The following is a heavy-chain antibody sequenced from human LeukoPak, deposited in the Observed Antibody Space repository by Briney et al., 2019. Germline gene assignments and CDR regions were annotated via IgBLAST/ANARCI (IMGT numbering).Heavy chain of an antibody. Sequence: GGSLRLSCAASGFTFSSYWRSWVRQAPGKGLEWVANIKQDGSEKYYVDSVKGRFTISRDNAKNSLYLQMNSLRAEDTAVYYCARDNPRSYYYYMDVWGKGTTVTVSS. CDR3: ARDNPRSYYYYMDV. J-gene: IGHJ6*03. CDR1: GFTFSSYW. V-gene: IGHV3-7*01. CDR2: IKQDGSEK. D-gene: IGHD1-14*01.